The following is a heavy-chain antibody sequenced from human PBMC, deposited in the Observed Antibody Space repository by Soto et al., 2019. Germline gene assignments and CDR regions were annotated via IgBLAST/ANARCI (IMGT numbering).Heavy chain of an antibody. J-gene: IGHJ4*02. Sequence: QVQLQESGPRLVSPSQTLSLTCTVSGGSISSAAYCWSWIRQSPDKGLEWIGHIYDGGTTYSSPSLKGRVTISADTSETQFSLKLSSVSAADTAVYYCARGPAGDNIDYWGQGTQVTVSS. CDR3: ARGPAGDNIDY. CDR1: GGSISSAAYC. CDR2: IYDGGTT. V-gene: IGHV4-30-4*01. D-gene: IGHD7-27*01.